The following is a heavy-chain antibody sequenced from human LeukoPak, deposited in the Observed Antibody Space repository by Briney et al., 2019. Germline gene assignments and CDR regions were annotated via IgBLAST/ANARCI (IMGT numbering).Heavy chain of an antibody. Sequence: GGSLRLSCAASGFTFSSYSMNWVRQAPGKGLEGVSSISSSSSYIYYAESVKGRFTISGDNSKNTLSLQMNSLGAEDTAVYYCAKNPYGDYVLDYSYYMDVWGKGTTVTISS. V-gene: IGHV3-21*01. CDR1: GFTFSSYS. J-gene: IGHJ6*03. CDR2: ISSSSSYI. CDR3: AKNPYGDYVLDYSYYMDV. D-gene: IGHD4-17*01.